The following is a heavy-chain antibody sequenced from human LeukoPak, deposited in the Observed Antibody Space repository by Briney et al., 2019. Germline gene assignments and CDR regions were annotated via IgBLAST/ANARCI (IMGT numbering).Heavy chain of an antibody. J-gene: IGHJ4*02. CDR1: GFTFSRSA. D-gene: IGHD3-16*01. Sequence: GGSLRLSCAASGFTFSRSAMTWVRQTPGKGLDWVSSISSSGNTYYADSVKGRFTISRDNSKNMLYLQMNSLRAEDTAVYYCVKGRLSEDGLDFWGQGTLVTVSS. V-gene: IGHV3-23*01. CDR2: ISSSGNT. CDR3: VKGRLSEDGLDF.